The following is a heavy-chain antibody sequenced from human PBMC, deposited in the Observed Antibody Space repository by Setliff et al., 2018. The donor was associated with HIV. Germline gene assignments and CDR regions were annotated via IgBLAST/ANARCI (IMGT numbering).Heavy chain of an antibody. D-gene: IGHD3-9*01. CDR3: ARVNGGKYYDILAGGMDV. Sequence: ASVKVSCKASGYSFTSYDINWVRQATGQGLEWMGWMNPNSGDTDYAQKFQGRFTISRDNSKNTLYLQLNGLRSEDTAVYYCARVNGGKYYDILAGGMDVWGQGTTVTVSS. V-gene: IGHV1-8*01. CDR2: MNPNSGDT. CDR1: GYSFTSYD. J-gene: IGHJ6*02.